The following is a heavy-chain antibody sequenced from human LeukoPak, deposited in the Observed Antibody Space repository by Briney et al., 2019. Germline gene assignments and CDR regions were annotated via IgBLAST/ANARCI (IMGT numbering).Heavy chain of an antibody. CDR1: GYTFISYY. CDR3: ARETPRREGNWFDP. CDR2: INPNSGGT. D-gene: IGHD1-14*01. J-gene: IGHJ5*02. Sequence: ASVKVSRKASGYTFISYYMHWVRQAPGQGLEWMGWINPNSGGTNYAQKFQGRVTMTRDTSISTAYMELSRLRSDDTAVYYCARETPRREGNWFDPWGQGTLVTVSS. V-gene: IGHV1-2*02.